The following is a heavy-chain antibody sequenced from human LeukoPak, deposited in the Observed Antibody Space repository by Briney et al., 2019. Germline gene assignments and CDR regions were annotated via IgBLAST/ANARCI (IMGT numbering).Heavy chain of an antibody. CDR3: ARDISASGIFFDS. CDR2: ISSSSSVI. J-gene: IGHJ4*02. D-gene: IGHD6-13*01. CDR1: GFSFSSYS. V-gene: IGHV3-48*04. Sequence: GGSLRLSCTARGFSFSSYSMSWVRQAPGKGLEWVSYISSSSSVIYYADSVKGRFTISRDNAENALYLQMNSLRAEDTAVYFCARDISASGIFFDSWGQGTLVTVSS.